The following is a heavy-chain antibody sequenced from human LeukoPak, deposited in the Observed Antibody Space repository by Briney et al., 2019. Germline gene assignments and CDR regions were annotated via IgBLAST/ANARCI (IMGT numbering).Heavy chain of an antibody. CDR2: ISSSSSTI. V-gene: IGHV3-48*02. J-gene: IGHJ4*02. CDR3: ARDLRDGYNWDFDY. D-gene: IGHD5-12*01. Sequence: PGGSLRLSCAASGFTFNSYSMNWVRQAPGKGLEWVSYISSSSSTIYYADSVQGRFTISRDNAKNSLYLQMNSLRDEDTAVYYCARDLRDGYNWDFDYWGQGTLVTVSS. CDR1: GFTFNSYS.